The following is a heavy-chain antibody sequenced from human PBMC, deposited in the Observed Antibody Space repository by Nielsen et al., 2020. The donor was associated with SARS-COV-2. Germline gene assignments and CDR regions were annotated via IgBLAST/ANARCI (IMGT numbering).Heavy chain of an antibody. CDR1: GYTFTSYA. J-gene: IGHJ3*02. CDR3: ARFKSDTMIVVVIPDAFDI. V-gene: IGHV1-3*01. Sequence: ASVKVSCKASGYTFTSYAMHWVRQAPGQRLEWMGWINAGNGNTKYSQKFQGRVTITRDTSASTAYMELSSLRSEDTAVYYCARFKSDTMIVVVIPDAFDIWGQGTMVTVSS. CDR2: INAGNGNT. D-gene: IGHD3-22*01.